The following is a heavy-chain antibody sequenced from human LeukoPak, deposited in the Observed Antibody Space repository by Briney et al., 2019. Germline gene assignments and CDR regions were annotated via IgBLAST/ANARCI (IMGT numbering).Heavy chain of an antibody. CDR1: GFTFSGYT. CDR3: ARSGYNWNDVIFFDY. CDR2: ISSSSSSI. V-gene: IGHV3-21*01. J-gene: IGHJ4*02. D-gene: IGHD1-1*01. Sequence: GGSLRLSCAASGFTFSGYTMNWVRQAPGKGLEWVSSISSSSSSIFYADSVKGRFTISRDNAKNSLYLQMNSLRAEDTAVYYCARSGYNWNDVIFFDYWGQGTLVTVSS.